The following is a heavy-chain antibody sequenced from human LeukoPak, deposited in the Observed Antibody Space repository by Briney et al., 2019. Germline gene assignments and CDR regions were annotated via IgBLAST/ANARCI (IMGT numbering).Heavy chain of an antibody. D-gene: IGHD6-19*01. CDR3: AKGAGSSGWYPNDY. Sequence: GGSLRLSCAASGFTFSSFAMTWVRQAPGKGLEWVSRISDSGDSTYYADSVKGRVTISRDNSKSTLYPQMSSLRAADTAVYYCAKGAGSSGWYPNDYWGQGTLVTVSS. CDR1: GFTFSSFA. V-gene: IGHV3-23*01. CDR2: ISDSGDST. J-gene: IGHJ4*02.